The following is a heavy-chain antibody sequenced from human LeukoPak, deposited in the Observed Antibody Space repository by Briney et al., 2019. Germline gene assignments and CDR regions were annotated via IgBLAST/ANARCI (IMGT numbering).Heavy chain of an antibody. D-gene: IGHD2-2*01. J-gene: IGHJ4*02. Sequence: GGSLRLSCAASGFTFSSYAMHWVRQAPGKGLEWVAVISYDGSNKYYADSVKGRFTISRDNSKNTLYLQMNSLRAEDTAVYYCARGYCSSTSCYAPHFDYWGQGTLVTVSS. V-gene: IGHV3-30-3*01. CDR1: GFTFSSYA. CDR2: ISYDGSNK. CDR3: ARGYCSSTSCYAPHFDY.